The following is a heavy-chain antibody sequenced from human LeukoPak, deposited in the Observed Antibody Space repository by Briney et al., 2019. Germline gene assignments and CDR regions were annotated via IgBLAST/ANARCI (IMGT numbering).Heavy chain of an antibody. CDR2: ISGSGGTT. Sequence: PGGSLRLSCAASGVTFTSYAMSWVRQAPGKGLEWVSVISGSGGTTYYAGSVKGRFTISRDNSKDTLYLQMNSLRAEDPAVYYCAKTPNSGNYYASFDYWGQGTLVTVSS. CDR1: GVTFTSYA. V-gene: IGHV3-23*01. D-gene: IGHD1-26*01. CDR3: AKTPNSGNYYASFDY. J-gene: IGHJ4*02.